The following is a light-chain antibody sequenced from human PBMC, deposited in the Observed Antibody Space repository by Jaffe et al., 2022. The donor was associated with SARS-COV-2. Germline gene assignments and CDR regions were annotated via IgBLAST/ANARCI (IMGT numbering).Light chain of an antibody. Sequence: DIQMTQSPSTLSASVGDRVTITCRASQSISIWLAWFQQKPGKAPKLLISKASTLESGVPSRFSGSGSGTEFTLTITSLQPDDFATYYCQQYDSYAHTFGQGTKLEI. CDR3: QQYDSYAHT. CDR2: KAS. CDR1: QSISIW. V-gene: IGKV1-5*03. J-gene: IGKJ2*01.